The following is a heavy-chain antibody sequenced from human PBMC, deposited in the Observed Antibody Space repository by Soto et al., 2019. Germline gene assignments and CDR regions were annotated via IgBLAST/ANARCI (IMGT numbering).Heavy chain of an antibody. CDR2: ISPHNGNT. V-gene: IGHV1-18*01. CDR3: PRETRNSSDY. Sequence: HVQLVQSGGELKKPGASVKVSCNTSGSTFNTYFITWVRQAPGQGLEWMGWISPHNGNTNYPEQFQGRVTMTADTITKTAYMELRNLRSDDTAVYYCPRETRNSSDYWGQGAPVTVSS. CDR1: GSTFNTYF. J-gene: IGHJ4*02.